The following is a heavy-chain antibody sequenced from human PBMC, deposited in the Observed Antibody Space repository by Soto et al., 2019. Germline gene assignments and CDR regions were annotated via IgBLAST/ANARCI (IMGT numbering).Heavy chain of an antibody. CDR2: ISYDGNNK. J-gene: IGHJ4*02. V-gene: IGHV3-30*18. Sequence: PGGSLRLSCAASGFTFSSYGLHWVRQAPGKGLEWVAVISYDGNNKYYADSVKGRFTISRDNSKNTLYLQMNSLRAEDTAVYYCAKEFSSGFDYWGQGTLVTVSS. CDR1: GFTFSSYG. CDR3: AKEFSSGFDY.